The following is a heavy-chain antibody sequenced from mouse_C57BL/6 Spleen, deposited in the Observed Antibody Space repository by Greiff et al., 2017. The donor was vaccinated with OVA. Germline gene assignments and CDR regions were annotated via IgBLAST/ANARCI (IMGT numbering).Heavy chain of an antibody. CDR3: ARGGYSNAMDY. CDR1: GFTFSSYA. V-gene: IGHV5-4*03. D-gene: IGHD2-5*01. Sequence: EVKLQESGGGLVKPGGSLKLSCAASGFTFSSYAMSWVRQTPEKRLEWVATISDGGSYTYYPDNVKGRFTISRDNAKNNLYLQMSHLKSEDTAMYYCARGGYSNAMDYWGQGTSVTVSS. J-gene: IGHJ4*01. CDR2: ISDGGSYT.